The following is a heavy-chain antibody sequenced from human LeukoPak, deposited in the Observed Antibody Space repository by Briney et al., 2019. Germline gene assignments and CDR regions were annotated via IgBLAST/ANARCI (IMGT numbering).Heavy chain of an antibody. V-gene: IGHV3-23*01. Sequence: GGSLRLSCAASGFIFKTYAMSWVRQAPGKGLEWVSAISGSGGSTYYADSVKGRFTISRDNSKNTLYLQMNSLRAEDTAVYYCAKGYSSSWYDYMDVWGKGTTVTVSS. D-gene: IGHD6-13*01. CDR1: GFIFKTYA. J-gene: IGHJ6*03. CDR3: AKGYSSSWYDYMDV. CDR2: ISGSGGST.